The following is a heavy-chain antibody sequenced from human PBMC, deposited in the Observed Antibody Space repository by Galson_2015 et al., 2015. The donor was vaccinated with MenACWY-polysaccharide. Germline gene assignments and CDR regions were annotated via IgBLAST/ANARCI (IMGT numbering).Heavy chain of an antibody. CDR3: ARNVRPYTSGAIPAY. CDR1: GFTFNTHW. V-gene: IGHV3-74*01. J-gene: IGHJ4*02. CDR2: INSDGSNT. Sequence: ALRLSRAASGFTFNTHWIHWGRQTPGEGVMWVSRINSDGSNTNYADSVKGRFTISRDNAQNTLVLQMNSLRAEDTAVYYCARNVRPYTSGAIPAYWGQGTLITVSS. D-gene: IGHD2-8*01.